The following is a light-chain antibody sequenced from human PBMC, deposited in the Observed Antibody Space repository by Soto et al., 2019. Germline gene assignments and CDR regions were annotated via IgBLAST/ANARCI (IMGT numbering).Light chain of an antibody. CDR1: SSDVGAYNY. CDR2: DVT. CDR3: SSYTSSSTPYV. Sequence: QSALTQPASVSGSPGQSITISCTGTSSDVGAYNYVSWYQQHPFKAPKLMIYDVTNRPSGVSDRFSGSKSGNTASLTISGLQDEDEADYYCSSYTSSSTPYVFGTGTKVTVL. J-gene: IGLJ1*01. V-gene: IGLV2-14*03.